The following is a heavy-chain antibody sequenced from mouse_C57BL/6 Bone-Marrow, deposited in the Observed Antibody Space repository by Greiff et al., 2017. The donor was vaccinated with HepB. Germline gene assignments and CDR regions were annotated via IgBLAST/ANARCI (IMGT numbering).Heavy chain of an antibody. J-gene: IGHJ3*01. CDR2: IYPGSGST. Sequence: QVQLKESGAELVKPGASVKMSCKASGYTFTSYWITWVKQRPGQGLEWIGDIYPGSGSTNYNEKFKSKATLTVDTSSSTAYMQLSSLTSEDSAVYYCAREGVITTVVAMGFGCWGEVTLVSVSA. CDR3: AREGVITTVVAMGFGC. CDR1: GYTFTSYW. V-gene: IGHV1-55*01. D-gene: IGHD1-1*01.